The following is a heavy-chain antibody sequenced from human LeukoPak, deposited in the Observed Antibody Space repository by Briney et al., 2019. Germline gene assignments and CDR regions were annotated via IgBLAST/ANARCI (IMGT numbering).Heavy chain of an antibody. Sequence: GASVKVSCKASGYTFTGYYMHWVRQAPGQGLEWMGWINPNSGGTNYAQKFQGRVTMTRDTSISTAYMELSRLRSDDTAVYYCARDHGDIVVVPAAIGDDPWGQGTLATVSS. V-gene: IGHV1-2*02. J-gene: IGHJ5*02. D-gene: IGHD2-2*02. CDR1: GYTFTGYY. CDR3: ARDHGDIVVVPAAIGDDP. CDR2: INPNSGGT.